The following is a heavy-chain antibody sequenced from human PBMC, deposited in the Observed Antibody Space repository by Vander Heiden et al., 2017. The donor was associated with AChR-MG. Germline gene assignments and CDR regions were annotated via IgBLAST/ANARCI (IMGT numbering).Heavy chain of an antibody. Sequence: QIHLVQSGVEVKKPGASVKVSCRASGYTFTSYGISWLRQAPGQGLEWMGWITTYKGHTLYAQKFQGRVTMTTDTSRSTAYMELRSLSSDDTAVYYCARDMGGGDTISGVVIMREETYYFDPWGQGTLVTVSS. CDR1: GYTFTSYG. V-gene: IGHV1-18*01. D-gene: IGHD3-3*01. J-gene: IGHJ5*02. CDR3: ARDMGGGDTISGVVIMREETYYFDP. CDR2: ITTYKGHT.